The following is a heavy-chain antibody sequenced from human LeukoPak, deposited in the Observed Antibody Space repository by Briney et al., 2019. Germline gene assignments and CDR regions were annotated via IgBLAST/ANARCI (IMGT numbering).Heavy chain of an antibody. Sequence: GGSLRLSCAASGFTFSSFAMSWVRQAPGKGPEWVAVISYDGSNKYYADSVKGRFTISRDNSKNTLYLQMNSLRAEDTAVYYCARDSWVTTTALDYWGQGTLVTVSS. CDR1: GFTFSSFA. CDR3: ARDSWVTTTALDY. V-gene: IGHV3-30-3*01. J-gene: IGHJ4*02. D-gene: IGHD4-17*01. CDR2: ISYDGSNK.